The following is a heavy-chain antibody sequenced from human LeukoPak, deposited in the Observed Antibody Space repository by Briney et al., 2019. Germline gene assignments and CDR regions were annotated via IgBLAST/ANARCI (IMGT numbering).Heavy chain of an antibody. CDR1: GDSISSGGYS. D-gene: IGHD1-26*01. V-gene: IGHV4-30-4*07. CDR2: IHDSGST. J-gene: IGHJ4*02. Sequence: SETLSLTCAVSGDSISSGGYSWSWIRQTPGKGLEWIAYIHDSGSTYNNPSLKSRLSISIDTSKNQFSLKLNSVTAADTAVYYCARVRQWELLPRYARGFPYYFDYWGQGTLVTVSS. CDR3: ARVRQWELLPRYARGFPYYFDY.